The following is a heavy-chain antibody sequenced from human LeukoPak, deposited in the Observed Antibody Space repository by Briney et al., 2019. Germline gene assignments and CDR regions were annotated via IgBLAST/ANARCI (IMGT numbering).Heavy chain of an antibody. CDR1: GFTSSSYV. J-gene: IGHJ4*02. D-gene: IGHD3-22*01. Sequence: GGSLRHSCGPPGFTSSSYVMSTGRGAPGKRLEWVSAICGGGGSTYYADCVKGRFTISRDNSKNTLYLQMNSLRAEHTAVYYCAKDPLHSYNDDSSGYWRAMDYRGQGTLVTVSS. CDR3: AKDPLHSYNDDSSGYWRAMDY. CDR2: ICGGGGST. V-gene: IGHV3-23*01.